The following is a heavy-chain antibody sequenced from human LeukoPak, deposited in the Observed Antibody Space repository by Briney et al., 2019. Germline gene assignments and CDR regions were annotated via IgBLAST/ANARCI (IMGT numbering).Heavy chain of an antibody. V-gene: IGHV4-28*01. J-gene: IGHJ3*02. Sequence: SDTLPLTCAVSGYSISSSNWWGWIRQSPGKGLEWIGYIYYSGRTYYHPSLKNRVTLSVDTSKNQFSLKLNSWTAVETAVYYCARILSRGWTGGAFVIGGQGTMHIVSS. CDR2: IYYSGRT. D-gene: IGHD6-19*01. CDR1: GYSISSSNW. CDR3: ARILSRGWTGGAFVI.